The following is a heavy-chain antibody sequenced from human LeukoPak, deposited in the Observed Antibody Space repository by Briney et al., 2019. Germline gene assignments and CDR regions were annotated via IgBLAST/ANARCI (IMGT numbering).Heavy chain of an antibody. J-gene: IGHJ5*02. D-gene: IGHD6-19*01. CDR2: ISAYNGNT. Sequence: ASVKVPCKASGYTFTSYGISWVRQAPGQRLEWMGWISAYNGNTNYAQKLQGRVTMTTDTSTSTAYMELRSLRSDDTAVYYCAREVMGIAVAGKPRYNWFDPWGQGTLVTVSS. V-gene: IGHV1-18*01. CDR1: GYTFTSYG. CDR3: AREVMGIAVAGKPRYNWFDP.